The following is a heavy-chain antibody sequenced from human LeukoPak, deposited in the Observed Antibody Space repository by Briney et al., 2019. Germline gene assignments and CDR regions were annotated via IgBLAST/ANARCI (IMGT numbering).Heavy chain of an antibody. J-gene: IGHJ4*02. CDR3: EREWFGESN. Sequence: GGSLRLSCAPSGFTLSSSNMHWVRQSPVKGLEWVALISYDGTKTYYGESVKGRFTVSRDNSKNMLFLQMNSLSAEDTAIYYCEREWFGESNWGQGARVTVSS. V-gene: IGHV3-30*04. CDR1: GFTLSSSN. D-gene: IGHD3-10*01. CDR2: ISYDGTKT.